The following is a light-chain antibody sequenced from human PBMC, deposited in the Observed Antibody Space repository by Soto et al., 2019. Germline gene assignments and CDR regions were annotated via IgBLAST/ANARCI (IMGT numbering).Light chain of an antibody. J-gene: IGKJ4*01. CDR3: QQYNDWPAVT. V-gene: IGKV3-15*01. CDR2: GAS. CDR1: QSVRSN. Sequence: EIVMTQSPATLSVSPGERATLSCRASQSVRSNLAWYQQKPGQAPRLLIHGASTRATGVPARFSGSGSGTEFSLTISSLQSEDFAVYFCQQYNDWPAVTFGGGSKVEIK.